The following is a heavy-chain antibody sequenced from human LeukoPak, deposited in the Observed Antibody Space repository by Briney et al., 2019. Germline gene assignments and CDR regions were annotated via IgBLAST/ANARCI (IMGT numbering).Heavy chain of an antibody. D-gene: IGHD1-7*01. V-gene: IGHV3-23*01. Sequence: GGSLRLSCAASGLTFSSYAMSWVRQAPGKGLEWVSAISGSGVSTYYADSVKGRFTISRDNSKNTLYMQMNGLGAEDTAVYYCAKKKELAGAGCFDYWGQGTLVTVSS. CDR3: AKKKELAGAGCFDY. J-gene: IGHJ4*02. CDR2: ISGSGVST. CDR1: GLTFSSYA.